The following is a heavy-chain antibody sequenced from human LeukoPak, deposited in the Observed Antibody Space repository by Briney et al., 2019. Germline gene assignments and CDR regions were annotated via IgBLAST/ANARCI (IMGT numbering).Heavy chain of an antibody. CDR1: GFTFSDYY. D-gene: IGHD3-9*01. CDR3: ARGADILTVYSFDY. J-gene: IGHJ4*02. V-gene: IGHV3-11*01. CDR2: ISSSGSTI. Sequence: SGGSLRLSCAASGFTFSDYYMSWIRQAPGRGLEWVSYISSSGSTIYYADSVKGRFTISRDNAKNSLYLQMNSLRAEDTAVYYCARGADILTVYSFDYWGQGTLVTVSS.